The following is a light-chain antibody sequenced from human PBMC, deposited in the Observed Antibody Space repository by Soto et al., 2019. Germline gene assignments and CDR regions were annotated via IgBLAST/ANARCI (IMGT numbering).Light chain of an antibody. CDR3: AAWDDSLNGVV. Sequence: QSVLTQPPSASGTPGQRVTIACSGSSSNIGSTTVKWYQQLPGTAPKLLINNNNQRPSGVPDRFSGSKSGTSASLAISGLQSEDEADYYCAAWDDSLNGVVFGGGTKLTVL. V-gene: IGLV1-44*01. J-gene: IGLJ3*02. CDR2: NNN. CDR1: SSNIGSTT.